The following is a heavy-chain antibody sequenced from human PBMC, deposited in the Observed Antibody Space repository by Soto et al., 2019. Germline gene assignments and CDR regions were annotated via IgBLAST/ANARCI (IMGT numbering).Heavy chain of an antibody. Sequence: GGSLRLSCVASAFSFTNAWMSWVRQAPGKGLEWVGRIKSITDGSNKYYADSVKGRFTISRDNSKNTLYLQMNSLRAEDTAVYYCAKSWEYYDFWSGYYTPDYYYGMDVWGQGTTVTVSS. J-gene: IGHJ6*02. CDR2: IKSITDGSNK. CDR1: AFSFTNAW. V-gene: IGHV3-30*18. CDR3: AKSWEYYDFWSGYYTPDYYYGMDV. D-gene: IGHD3-3*01.